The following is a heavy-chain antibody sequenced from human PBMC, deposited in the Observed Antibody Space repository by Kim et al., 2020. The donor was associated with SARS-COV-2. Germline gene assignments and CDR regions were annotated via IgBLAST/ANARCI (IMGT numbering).Heavy chain of an antibody. CDR1: GFTFSSYG. V-gene: IGHV3-33*01. CDR3: ARDYCSSTSCFNFDD. CDR2: IWYDGSNK. J-gene: IGHJ4*02. D-gene: IGHD2-2*01. Sequence: GGSLRLSCAASGFTFSSYGMHWVRQAPGKGLEWVAVIWYDGSNKYYADSVKGRFTISRDNSKNTLYLQMNSLRAEDTAVYYCARDYCSSTSCFNFDDWGQRTLVTVSS.